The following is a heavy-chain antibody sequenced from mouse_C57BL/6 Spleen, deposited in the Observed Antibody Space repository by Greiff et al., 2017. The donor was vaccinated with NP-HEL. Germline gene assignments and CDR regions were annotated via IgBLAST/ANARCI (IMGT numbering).Heavy chain of an antibody. J-gene: IGHJ2*01. V-gene: IGHV1-59*01. Sequence: VQLQQPGAELVRPGTSVKLSCKASSYTFTSYWMHWVKQRPGQGLEWIGVIDPSDSYTNYNQKFKGKATLTVDTSSSTAYMQLSSLTSEDSAVYYCARWTQGRYFDYWGQGTTLTVSS. CDR2: IDPSDSYT. D-gene: IGHD1-1*01. CDR1: SYTFTSYW. CDR3: ARWTQGRYFDY.